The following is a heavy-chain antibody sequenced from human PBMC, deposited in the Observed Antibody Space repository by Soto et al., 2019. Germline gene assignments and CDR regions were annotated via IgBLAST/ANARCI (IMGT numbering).Heavy chain of an antibody. CDR2: IHYSGST. J-gene: IGHJ3*01. D-gene: IGHD6-13*01. V-gene: IGHV4-39*01. CDR3: ASQLSMAAADKSAFDV. Sequence: SETLSLTCTVSGDSMHSSSYYWGWIRQPPGKGLAWIGSIHYSGSTYYTPSLRSRVTISIDTSKNQFSLKLRSVTAADTAVYFCASQLSMAAADKSAFDVWGQGTMVTVSS. CDR1: GDSMHSSSYY.